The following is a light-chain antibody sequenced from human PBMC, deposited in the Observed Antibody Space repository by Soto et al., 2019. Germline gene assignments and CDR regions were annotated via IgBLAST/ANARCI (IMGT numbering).Light chain of an antibody. V-gene: IGKV3-15*01. CDR3: QQYHNWPPVT. CDR1: QSVRSK. J-gene: IGKJ5*01. Sequence: IVRAQSPATLSVPPGERATLSSRASQSVRSKLAWYQQKPGQAPRLLIYGASTRATGIPARFSGSGSGTEFTLTISSLQSEDFAVYYCQQYHNWPPVTFGQGTRLDIK. CDR2: GAS.